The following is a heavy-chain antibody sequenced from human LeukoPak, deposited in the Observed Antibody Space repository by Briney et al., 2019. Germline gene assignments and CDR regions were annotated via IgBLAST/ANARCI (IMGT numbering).Heavy chain of an antibody. CDR2: IYYSGST. D-gene: IGHD3-22*01. V-gene: IGHV4-59*06. J-gene: IGHJ4*02. Sequence: TSETLSLTCTVSGGSISSYYWSWIRQPPGKGLEWIGYIYYSGSTYYNPSLKSRVTISVDTSKNQFSLKLSSVTAADTAVYYCAREGRRNYYDSSGPIDYWGQGTLVTVSS. CDR3: AREGRRNYYDSSGPIDY. CDR1: GGSISSYY.